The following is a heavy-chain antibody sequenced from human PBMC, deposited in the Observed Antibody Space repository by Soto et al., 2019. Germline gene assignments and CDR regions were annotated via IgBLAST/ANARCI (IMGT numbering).Heavy chain of an antibody. J-gene: IGHJ6*02. Sequence: HGESLKISCKGSGYSFTSYWIGWVRQMPGKGLEWMGIIYPGDSDTRYSPSFQGQVTISADKSISTAYLQWSSLKASDTAMYYCASLGTVTIDYYGMDVWGQGTTVTVSS. CDR3: ASLGTVTIDYYGMDV. D-gene: IGHD4-17*01. CDR2: IYPGDSDT. CDR1: GYSFTSYW. V-gene: IGHV5-51*01.